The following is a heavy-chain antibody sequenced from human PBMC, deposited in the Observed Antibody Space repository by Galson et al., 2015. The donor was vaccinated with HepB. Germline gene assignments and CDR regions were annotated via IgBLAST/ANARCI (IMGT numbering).Heavy chain of an antibody. J-gene: IGHJ3*02. Sequence: SLRLSCAASGFTFGDYAMSWFRQAPGKGLEWVGFIRSKAYGGTTEYAASVKGRFTISRDDSKSIAYLQMNSLKTEDTAVYYCTRDMRGIVVVPAADHDAFDSWGQAIIVTVSS. V-gene: IGHV3-49*03. CDR3: TRDMRGIVVVPAADHDAFDS. CDR1: GFTFGDYA. D-gene: IGHD2-2*01. CDR2: IRSKAYGGTT.